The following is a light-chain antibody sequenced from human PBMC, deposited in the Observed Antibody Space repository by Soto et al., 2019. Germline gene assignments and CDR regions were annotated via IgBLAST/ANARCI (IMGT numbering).Light chain of an antibody. CDR1: RSNIGSNF. V-gene: IGLV1-44*01. J-gene: IGLJ2*01. CDR3: ASWADDLNGLL. CDR2: SNN. Sequence: QSVLTQPPSASGTPGQRVTISCSGIRSNIGSNFVNWYQKLPGTAPKLLIHSNNERPSGVPGRFSGSKSGTSASLAISGLQSEDEADYYCASWADDLNGLLFGGGTKLTVL.